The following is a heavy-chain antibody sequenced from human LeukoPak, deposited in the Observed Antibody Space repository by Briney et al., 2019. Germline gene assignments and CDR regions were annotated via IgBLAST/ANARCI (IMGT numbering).Heavy chain of an antibody. D-gene: IGHD6-25*01. J-gene: IGHJ6*03. CDR2: IYTSGST. Sequence: SETLSLTCTVSGGSISSGSYYWSWIRQPAGKGLEWIGRIYTSGSTNYNPSLKSRVTISVDTSKNQFSLKLRSVTAADTAVYYCALSRPGIAAYYYYYMDVWGKGTTVTVSS. CDR1: GGSISSGSYY. CDR3: ALSRPGIAAYYYYYMDV. V-gene: IGHV4-61*02.